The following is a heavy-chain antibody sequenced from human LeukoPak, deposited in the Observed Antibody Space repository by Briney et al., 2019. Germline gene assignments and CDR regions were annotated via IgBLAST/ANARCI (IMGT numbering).Heavy chain of an antibody. V-gene: IGHV4-34*01. CDR2: INHSGST. Sequence: SETLSLTCAVYGGSFRGYYWSWIRQPPGKGLEWIGEINHSGSTNYNPSLKSRVTISVDTSKNQFSLKLSSVTAADTAVYYCARGSTSARWFDPWGQGTLVTVSS. CDR1: GGSFRGYY. J-gene: IGHJ5*02. CDR3: ARGSTSARWFDP. D-gene: IGHD2-2*01.